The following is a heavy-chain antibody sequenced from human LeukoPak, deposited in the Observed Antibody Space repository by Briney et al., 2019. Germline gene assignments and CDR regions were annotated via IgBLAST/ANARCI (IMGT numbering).Heavy chain of an antibody. J-gene: IGHJ4*02. CDR3: ATHGYDSSAVYFDY. Sequence: PGGSLRLSCAASGFTFSSYAMSWVRQAPGKGLEWVSSLSGSGGSTYYAHSVKGRFTISRDNSKSTLYLQMNSLRAEDTAVYYCATHGYDSSAVYFDYWGQGTLVTVSS. V-gene: IGHV3-23*01. D-gene: IGHD3-22*01. CDR1: GFTFSSYA. CDR2: LSGSGGST.